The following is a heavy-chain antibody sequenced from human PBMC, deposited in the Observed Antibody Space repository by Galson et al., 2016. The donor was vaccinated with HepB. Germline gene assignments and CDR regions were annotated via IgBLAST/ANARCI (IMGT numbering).Heavy chain of an antibody. CDR3: ARETGAVAGRPFDY. CDR1: GFTFSDYY. D-gene: IGHD6-19*01. Sequence: SLRLSCAASGFTFSDYYMSWIRQAPGKGLEWISYIGSSSRYTNYADSVKGRFTISRDNAKNSLYLQMNSLRAEDTAVYYCARETGAVAGRPFDYWGQGTLVTVSS. V-gene: IGHV3-11*06. J-gene: IGHJ4*02. CDR2: IGSSSRYT.